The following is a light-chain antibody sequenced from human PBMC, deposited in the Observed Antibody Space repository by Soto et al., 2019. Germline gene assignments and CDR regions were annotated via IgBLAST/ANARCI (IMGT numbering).Light chain of an antibody. CDR3: QQYSNWPPLYT. CDR1: QSVSSY. V-gene: IGKV3-15*01. CDR2: DAS. J-gene: IGKJ2*01. Sequence: EIVMTQSPATLSVSPGERATLCCRVSQSVSSYLAWYQQKPGMPPRLLIYDASTRATGIPDRFSGSGSGTDFTLTISSLQSADFAVYYCQQYSNWPPLYTFGRGTKLEFK.